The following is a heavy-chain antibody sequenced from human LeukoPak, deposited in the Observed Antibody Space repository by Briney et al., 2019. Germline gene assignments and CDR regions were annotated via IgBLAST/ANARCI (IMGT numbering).Heavy chain of an antibody. CDR1: GFPFSSYA. D-gene: IGHD4-17*01. CDR2: ISSNGGST. V-gene: IGHV3-64*01. CDR3: ARDLGTTVTKYYFDY. J-gene: IGHJ4*02. Sequence: GGSLRLSCAASGFPFSSYAMHWVRQAPGEGLEYVSAISSNGGSTYYANSVKGRFTISRDNSKNTLHLQMGSLRAEDMAVYYCARDLGTTVTKYYFDYWGQGTLVTVSS.